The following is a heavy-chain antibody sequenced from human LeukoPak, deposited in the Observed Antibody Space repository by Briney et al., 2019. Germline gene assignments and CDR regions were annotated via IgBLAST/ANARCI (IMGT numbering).Heavy chain of an antibody. CDR3: ARAIAAAFRKVRDY. J-gene: IGHJ4*02. Sequence: ASVKVTCKASGHTFTGYYMHWVRQAPGQGLEWMGWINPNSGGTNYAQKFQGRVTMTRDTSISTAYMELSRLRSDDTAVYYCARAIAAAFRKVRDYWGQGTLVTVSS. V-gene: IGHV1-2*02. CDR1: GHTFTGYY. CDR2: INPNSGGT. D-gene: IGHD6-13*01.